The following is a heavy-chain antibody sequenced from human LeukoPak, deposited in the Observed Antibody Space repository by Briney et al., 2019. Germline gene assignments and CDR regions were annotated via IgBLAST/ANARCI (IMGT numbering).Heavy chain of an antibody. V-gene: IGHV1-3*01. CDR1: GYTFTSYA. J-gene: IGHJ2*01. D-gene: IGHD1-26*01. CDR2: INAGNGNT. CDR3: ARGAAPIWEGYWHFDL. Sequence: GASVKVSCKASGYTFTSYAMHWVRQAPGQRLEWMGWINAGNGNTKYSQKFQGRVTITRDTSASTAYMELSSLRSEDTAVYYCARGAAPIWEGYWHFDLWGRGTLVTVSS.